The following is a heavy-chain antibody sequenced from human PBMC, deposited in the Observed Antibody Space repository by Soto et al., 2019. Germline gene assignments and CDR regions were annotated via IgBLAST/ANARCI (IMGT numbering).Heavy chain of an antibody. J-gene: IGHJ4*02. Sequence: PGESLKISCKGSGYSFTNYWIGWVRQMPGKGLEWMGIIYPGDSDTRYSPSFQGQVIISVDKSISTAYLQWSSLKASDTAMYFCAKHWSLGHSISWYEDWGQGTLVTVSS. V-gene: IGHV5-51*01. CDR2: IYPGDSDT. CDR3: AKHWSLGHSISWYED. CDR1: GYSFTNYW. D-gene: IGHD6-13*01.